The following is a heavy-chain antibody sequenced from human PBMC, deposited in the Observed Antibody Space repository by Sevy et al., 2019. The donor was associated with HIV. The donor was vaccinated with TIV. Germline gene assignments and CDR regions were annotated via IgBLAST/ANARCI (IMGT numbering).Heavy chain of an antibody. CDR2: ISGSSNHI. D-gene: IGHD1-26*01. J-gene: IGHJ4*02. CDR3: ARGPPDGSYDYFDY. CDR1: GFTFSSYS. V-gene: IGHV3-21*06. Sequence: GGSLRLSCAASGFTFSSYSMNWVRQAPGKGLEWVSAISGSSNHIYYAESVKGRFIISRDNVKNTLYLQMNSLRADDTAVYYCARGPPDGSYDYFDYWGQGTLVTVSS.